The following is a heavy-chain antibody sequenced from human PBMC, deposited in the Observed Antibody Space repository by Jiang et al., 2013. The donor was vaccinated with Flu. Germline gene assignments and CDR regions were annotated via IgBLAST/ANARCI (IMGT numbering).Heavy chain of an antibody. D-gene: IGHD3-10*01. V-gene: IGHV1-69*06. J-gene: IGHJ4*02. CDR2: IIPIFGTA. CDR1: GGTFSSYA. CDR3: ARGLITMVRGAMGYYFDY. Sequence: AEVKKPGSSVKVSCKASGGTFSSYAISWVRQAPGQGLEWMGGIIPIFGTANYAQKFQGRVTITADKSTSTAYMELSSLRSEDTAVYYCARGLITMVRGAMGYYFDYWGQGTLVTVSS.